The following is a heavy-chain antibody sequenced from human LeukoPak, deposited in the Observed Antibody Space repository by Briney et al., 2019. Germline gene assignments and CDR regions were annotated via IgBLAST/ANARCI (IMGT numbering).Heavy chain of an antibody. CDR3: AKLPYYDFWSGYSHSYYYMDV. CDR2: ISSSGTTI. Sequence: GGSLRLSCAASGFTFSNAWMSWIRQAPGKGLEWVSYISSSGTTIYYADSVKGRFTISRDNAKNSLYLQMNSLRAEDTAVYYCAKLPYYDFWSGYSHSYYYMDVWGKGTTVTVSS. D-gene: IGHD3-3*01. J-gene: IGHJ6*03. CDR1: GFTFSNAW. V-gene: IGHV3-11*04.